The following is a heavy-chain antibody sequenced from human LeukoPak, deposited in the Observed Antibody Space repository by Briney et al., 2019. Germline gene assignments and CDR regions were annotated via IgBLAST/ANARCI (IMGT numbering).Heavy chain of an antibody. J-gene: IGHJ4*02. CDR2: ISGSGGST. CDR1: GFTFSSYA. Sequence: PGGSLRLSCAASGFTFSSYAMSWVRQAPGTGLEWVSAISGSGGSTYYADSVKGRFTISRDNSKNTLYLQMNSLRAEDTAVYYCAKVDYDILTGTFDYWGQGTLVTVSS. CDR3: AKVDYDILTGTFDY. D-gene: IGHD3-9*01. V-gene: IGHV3-23*01.